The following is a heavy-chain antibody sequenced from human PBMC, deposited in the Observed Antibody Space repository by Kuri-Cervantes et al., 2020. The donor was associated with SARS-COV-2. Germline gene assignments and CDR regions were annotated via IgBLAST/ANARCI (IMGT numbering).Heavy chain of an antibody. V-gene: IGHV3-21*01. CDR2: ISSSSSYI. J-gene: IGHJ4*02. CDR3: ASQGAVY. Sequence: GESLKISCAASGFTFSSYGMNWVRQAPGKGLEWVSSISSSSSYIYYADSVKGRFTISRDNAKNSLYLQMNSLRAEDTAVYYCASQGAVYWGQGTLVTVSS. D-gene: IGHD1-26*01. CDR1: GFTFSSYG.